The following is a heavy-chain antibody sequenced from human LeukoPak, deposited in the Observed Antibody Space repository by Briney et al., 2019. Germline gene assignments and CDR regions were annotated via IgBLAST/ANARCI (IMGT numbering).Heavy chain of an antibody. CDR2: ISAYNGNT. D-gene: IGHD2-15*01. CDR1: GYTFTGYY. J-gene: IGHJ6*02. CDR3: ARDSEDIGVVVVAAAYYYYYGMDV. Sequence: ASVKVSCKASGYTFTGYYMHWVRQAPGQGLEWMGWISAYNGNTNYAQKLQGRVTMTTDTSTSTAYMELRSLRSDDTAVYYCARDSEDIGVVVVAAAYYYYYGMDVWGQGTTVTVSS. V-gene: IGHV1-18*04.